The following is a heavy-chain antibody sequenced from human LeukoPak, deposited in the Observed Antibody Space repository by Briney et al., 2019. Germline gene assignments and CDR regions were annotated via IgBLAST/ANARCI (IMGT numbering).Heavy chain of an antibody. J-gene: IGHJ4*02. Sequence: GGSLRLPCAASGITFRSYGIHWVRQAPGKGLEWVAFIWYDGSNKYYADSVKGRFTISRDNSRNTLFLQMNSLRAEDTAVYYCATDRATQYFDYWGQGTLVSVSS. CDR2: IWYDGSNK. CDR3: ATDRATQYFDY. D-gene: IGHD2-15*01. CDR1: GITFRSYG. V-gene: IGHV3-30*02.